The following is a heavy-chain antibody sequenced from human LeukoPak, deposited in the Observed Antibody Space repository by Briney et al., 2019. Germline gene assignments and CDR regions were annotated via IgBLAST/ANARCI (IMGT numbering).Heavy chain of an antibody. V-gene: IGHV3-30*04. J-gene: IGHJ3*02. Sequence: PGVSLRLSCEGSGFTFSSYAMHWVRQAPGKGLEWVSVISYDESYQYYADSVKGRFTISRDNYKNTLYLQMNNMRPEDTAVFFCARGGYYDSSSYPYFWKTNTDAFDIWGRGTMVTVSA. CDR2: ISYDESYQ. CDR3: ARGGYYDSSSYPYFWKTNTDAFDI. D-gene: IGHD3-22*01. CDR1: GFTFSSYA.